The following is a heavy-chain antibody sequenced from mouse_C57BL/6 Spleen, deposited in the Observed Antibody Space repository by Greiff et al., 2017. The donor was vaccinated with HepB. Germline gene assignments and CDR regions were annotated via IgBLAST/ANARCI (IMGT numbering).Heavy chain of an antibody. CDR3: AREGLRYPFAY. V-gene: IGHV3-6*01. J-gene: IGHJ3*01. CDR1: GYSITSGYY. CDR2: ISYDGSN. Sequence: EVHLVESGPGLVKPSQSLSLTCSVTGYSITSGYYWNWIRQFPGNKLEWMGYISYDGSNNYNPSLKNRISITRDTSKNQFFLKLNSVTTEDTATYYCAREGLRYPFAYWGQGTLVTVSA. D-gene: IGHD1-1*01.